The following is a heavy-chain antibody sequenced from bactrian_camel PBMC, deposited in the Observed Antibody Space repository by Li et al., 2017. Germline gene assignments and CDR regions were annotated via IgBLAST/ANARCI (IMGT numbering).Heavy chain of an antibody. D-gene: IGHD2*01. CDR3: AADSPDRTGACYNLRPADFSY. Sequence: VQLVESGGGLVQPGGSLRLSCAASGYTYSSNCMGWFRQAPGKEREGVATIYNGGDNTYYADSVKGRFTISQDNAKNTVYLQMNNLRPEDTAMYYCAADSPDRTGACYNLRPADFSYWGQGTQVTVS. CDR2: IYNGGDNT. V-gene: IGHV3S40*01. J-gene: IGHJ6*01. CDR1: GYTYSSNC.